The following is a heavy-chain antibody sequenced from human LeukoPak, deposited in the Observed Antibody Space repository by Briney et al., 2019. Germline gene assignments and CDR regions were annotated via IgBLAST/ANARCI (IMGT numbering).Heavy chain of an antibody. D-gene: IGHD3-16*01. CDR1: GGSISSSSYY. V-gene: IGHV4-39*01. CDR2: IYYSGST. J-gene: IGHJ5*02. CDR3: ARQNWGENWFDP. Sequence: SETLSLTCTVSGGSISSSSYYWGWIRQPPGKGLEWIGSIYYSGSTYYNPSLKSRVTISVDTSKNQFSLELSSVTAADTAVYYWARQNWGENWFDPWGQGTLVTVSS.